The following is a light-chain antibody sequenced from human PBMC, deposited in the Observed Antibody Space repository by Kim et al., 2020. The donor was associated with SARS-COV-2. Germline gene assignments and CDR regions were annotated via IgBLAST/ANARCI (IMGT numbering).Light chain of an antibody. V-gene: IGKV1D-12*01. J-gene: IGKJ4*01. CDR3: QQSNSFPVT. CDR1: QVISSW. Sequence: DIQMTQSPSSVSASVGDRITITCRASQVISSWLAWYQQKPGKTPKLLIYAASSLQSGVPSRFSGSGFGTDFTFTISSLQPEDFATYYCQQSNSFPVTFGGGTKVDIK. CDR2: AAS.